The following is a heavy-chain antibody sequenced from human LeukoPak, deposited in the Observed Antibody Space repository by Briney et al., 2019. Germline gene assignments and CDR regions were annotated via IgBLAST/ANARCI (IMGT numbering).Heavy chain of an antibody. J-gene: IGHJ4*02. CDR3: ARGRAPCPDCTNVNYCFDY. CDR2: IKQDGSEK. Sequence: GGSLRLSCAASGFTFSSYWMSWVRQAPGKGLEWVANIKQDGSEKYYVDSVKGRFTISRDNAKNSLYLQMNSLRAEDTAVYYCARGRAPCPDCTNVNYCFDYWGQGTLVTVSS. V-gene: IGHV3-7*01. CDR1: GFTFSSYW. D-gene: IGHD2-8*01.